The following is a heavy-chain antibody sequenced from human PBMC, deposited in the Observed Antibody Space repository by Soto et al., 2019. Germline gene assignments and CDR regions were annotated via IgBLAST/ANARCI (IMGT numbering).Heavy chain of an antibody. J-gene: IGHJ6*02. CDR3: ARVVATVAGPYGMDV. CDR2: ISAYNGNT. Sequence: QVQLVQSGAEVKKPGASVKVSCRASGYTFTSYVISWVRQAPGQGLEWMGWISAYNGNTNFAQKLQARVAMXXDXSXXTAYMELRSLRSDDTAVYYCARVVATVAGPYGMDVWGQGTTVTVSS. D-gene: IGHD6-19*01. V-gene: IGHV1-18*01. CDR1: GYTFTSYV.